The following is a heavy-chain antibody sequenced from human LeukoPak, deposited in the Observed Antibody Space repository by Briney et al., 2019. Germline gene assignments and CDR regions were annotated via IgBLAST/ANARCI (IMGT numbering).Heavy chain of an antibody. CDR1: GFNFNEHG. CDR3: AKDHNIVLLWFGELSS. Sequence: GGSLRLSCTASGFNFNEHGMHWVRQAPGKGLEWVAVISYDGSNKYYADSVKGRFTISRDNSKNTLYLQMNSLRAEDTAVYYCAKDHNIVLLWFGELSSWGQGTLVTVSS. V-gene: IGHV3-30*18. J-gene: IGHJ4*02. CDR2: ISYDGSNK. D-gene: IGHD3-10*01.